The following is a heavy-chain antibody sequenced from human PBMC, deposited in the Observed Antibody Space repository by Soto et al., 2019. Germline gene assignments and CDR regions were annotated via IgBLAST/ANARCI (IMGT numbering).Heavy chain of an antibody. V-gene: IGHV1-8*01. CDR1: GDIFTNFD. D-gene: IGHD3-3*02. CDR3: ARYIYGQGFQA. CDR2: MRANSGDT. J-gene: IGHJ5*02. Sequence: QVQLVQPGAEVRKPGASVKVSCKASGDIFTNFDFNWVRQATGQGLEWIGWMRANSGDTGHDQKFQGIVRMTRDTSKSTAYMELSSLRAEDTAVYYCARYIYGQGFQAWGQGTLVFCSS.